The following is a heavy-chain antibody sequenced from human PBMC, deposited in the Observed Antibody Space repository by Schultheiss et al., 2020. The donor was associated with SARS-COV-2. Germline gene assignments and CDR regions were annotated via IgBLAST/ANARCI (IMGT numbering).Heavy chain of an antibody. D-gene: IGHD2-2*01. Sequence: GGSLRLSCAASGFTFSSYDMHWVRQAPGKGLEWVAVIWYDGGNKYYADSVKGRFTISRDNAKNSLYLQMNSLRAEDTAVYYCARDEYQLPDDAFDIWGQGTMVTVSS. V-gene: IGHV3-33*08. CDR2: IWYDGGNK. CDR3: ARDEYQLPDDAFDI. J-gene: IGHJ3*02. CDR1: GFTFSSYD.